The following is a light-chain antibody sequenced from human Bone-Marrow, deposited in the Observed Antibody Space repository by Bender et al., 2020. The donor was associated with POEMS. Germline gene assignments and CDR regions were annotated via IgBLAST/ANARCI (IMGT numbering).Light chain of an antibody. J-gene: IGLJ3*02. CDR1: SSNIGAHA. CDR3: AVWDDSLNGWV. V-gene: IGLV1-44*01. Sequence: QSVLTQPPSASGTPGQRVTISCSGGSSNIGAHAVNWYQHLPGPAPKLLIYSSHRRPSEVPDRFSGSRSGTSASLAISGLRSEDEADYYCAVWDDSLNGWVFGGGTKLTV. CDR2: SSH.